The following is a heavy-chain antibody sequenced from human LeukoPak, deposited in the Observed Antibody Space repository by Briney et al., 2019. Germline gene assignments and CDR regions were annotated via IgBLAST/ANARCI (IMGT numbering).Heavy chain of an antibody. CDR1: GFTFSSYW. CDR3: ARGVDDILTGSYYGMDV. CDR2: IKQDGSEK. J-gene: IGHJ6*02. Sequence: GGSLRLSCAASGFTFSSYWMSWVRQAPGKGLERVANIKQDGSEKYYVDSVKGRFTISRDNAKNSLYLQMNSLRAEDTAVYYCARGVDDILTGSYYGMDVWGQGTTVTVSS. D-gene: IGHD3-9*01. V-gene: IGHV3-7*01.